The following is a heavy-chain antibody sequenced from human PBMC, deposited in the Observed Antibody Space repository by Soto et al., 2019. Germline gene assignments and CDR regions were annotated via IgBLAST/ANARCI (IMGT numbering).Heavy chain of an antibody. CDR1: GFPFESYS. CDR3: AREANTIYAPHGLDV. D-gene: IGHD3-3*01. Sequence: GGSMRISCAVSGFPFESYSMSWVRQAPGQGLEWLASLSSGSFYIFHADSIRGRFTISRDDAKNLLFLQMNSLTIEDTATYYCAREANTIYAPHGLDVWGQGTAVTVSS. CDR2: LSSGSFYI. V-gene: IGHV3-21*01. J-gene: IGHJ6*02.